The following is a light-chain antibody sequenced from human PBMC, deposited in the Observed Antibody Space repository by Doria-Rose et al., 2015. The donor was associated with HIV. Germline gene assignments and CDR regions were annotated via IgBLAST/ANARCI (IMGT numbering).Light chain of an antibody. CDR3: HQYGTSWT. Sequence: TQSPGTLSLSPGERATISCRASQSISRSYLAWHQQKPGQAPSLIIYDGSARATGIPDRFSVSGSGTDFTLTINRLEPEDFALYYCHQYGTSWTFGQGTKVEI. V-gene: IGKV3-20*01. CDR1: QSISRSY. CDR2: DGS. J-gene: IGKJ1*01.